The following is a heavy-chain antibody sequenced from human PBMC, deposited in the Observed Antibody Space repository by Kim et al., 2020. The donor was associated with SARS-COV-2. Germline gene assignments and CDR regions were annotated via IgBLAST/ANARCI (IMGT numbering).Heavy chain of an antibody. J-gene: IGHJ4*02. CDR2: IISEAAGGTT. CDR3: TTDPGDAYGFGPGF. V-gene: IGHV3-15*01. CDR1: GVNFNNAW. Sequence: GGSLRLSCVASGVNFNNAWMSWVRQAPGKGLEWVGRIISEAAGGTTAYAAPVRGRFTISRDDSEKTAYLEMDSLKIEDTAVYYCTTDPGDAYGFGPGFWGPGTPVTVSS. D-gene: IGHD3-16*01.